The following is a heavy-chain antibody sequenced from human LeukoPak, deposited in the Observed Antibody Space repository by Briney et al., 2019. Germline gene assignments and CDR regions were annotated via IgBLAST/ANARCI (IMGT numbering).Heavy chain of an antibody. CDR3: ARDPFPGTYFDY. V-gene: IGHV4-59*01. CDR1: GGSISSYY. CDR2: IYYSGST. Sequence: PSETLSLTCTVSGGSISSYYWSWIRQPPGKGLEWIGYIYYSGSTNYNPSLKSRVTISVDTSKNQFSLKLSSVTAADTAVYYCARDPFPGTYFDYWGQGTLVTVSS. J-gene: IGHJ4*02.